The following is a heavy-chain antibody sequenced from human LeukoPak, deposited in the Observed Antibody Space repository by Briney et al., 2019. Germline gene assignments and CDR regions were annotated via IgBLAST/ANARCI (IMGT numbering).Heavy chain of an antibody. D-gene: IGHD3-10*01. J-gene: IGHJ4*02. V-gene: IGHV4-31*03. CDR2: IYYSGST. CDR3: ARGRHYYGSGSKFDY. Sequence: SETLSLTCTVSGGSISSSSYYWGWIRQPPGKGLEWIGYIYYSGSTYYNPSLKSRVTISVDTSKNQFSLKLSSVTAADTAVYYCARGRHYYGSGSKFDYWGQGTLVTVSS. CDR1: GGSISSSSYY.